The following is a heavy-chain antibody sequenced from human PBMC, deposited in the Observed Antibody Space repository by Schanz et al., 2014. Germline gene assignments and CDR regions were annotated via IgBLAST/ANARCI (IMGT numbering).Heavy chain of an antibody. J-gene: IGHJ4*02. V-gene: IGHV3-30*01. Sequence: SCTASGFTFRSYAMHWVRQAPGKGLEWVAVISYDGSNQNYADSVKGRFTISRDSSKDTLFLQRNSLRAEDTAMYYCTRDNFLHSASDYWGQRTLDTVAS. CDR3: TRDNFLHSASDY. CDR2: ISYDGSNQ. CDR1: GFTFRSYA. D-gene: IGHD5-18*01.